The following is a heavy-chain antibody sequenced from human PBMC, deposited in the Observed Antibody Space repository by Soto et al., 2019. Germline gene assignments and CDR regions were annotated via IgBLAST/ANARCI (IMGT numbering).Heavy chain of an antibody. V-gene: IGHV1-69*01. CDR1: GGTFSSYA. CDR3: ARDLRVWDYYDSSGYCFMDV. D-gene: IGHD3-22*01. Sequence: QVQLVQSGAEVKKPGSSVKVSCKASGGTFSSYAISWVRQAPGQGLEWMGGIIPIFGTANYAQKFQGRVTITADESTSTAYMELSSLRSEDTAVYYCARDLRVWDYYDSSGYCFMDVWGQGTTVTVSS. CDR2: IIPIFGTA. J-gene: IGHJ6*02.